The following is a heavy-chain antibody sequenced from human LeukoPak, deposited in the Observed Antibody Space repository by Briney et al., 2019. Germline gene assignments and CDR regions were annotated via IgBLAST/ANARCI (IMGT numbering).Heavy chain of an antibody. CDR3: ARGKYGSGSYYNVLGDLDYSFDY. J-gene: IGHJ4*02. Sequence: GASVKVSCKASGYTFTSYDINWVRQATGQGLEWMGWMNPNSGNTGYAQKFQGRVTITRNTSISTAYMELSSLRSEDTAVYYCARGKYGSGSYYNVLGDLDYSFDYWGQGTLVTVSS. CDR2: MNPNSGNT. CDR1: GYTFTSYD. V-gene: IGHV1-8*03. D-gene: IGHD3-10*01.